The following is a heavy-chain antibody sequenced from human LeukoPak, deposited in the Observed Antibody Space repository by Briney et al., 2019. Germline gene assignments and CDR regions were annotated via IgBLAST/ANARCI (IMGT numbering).Heavy chain of an antibody. Sequence: SETLSLTCTVSGGSISSSSYYWGWIRQPPGKGLEWIGSIYYSGSTYYNPSLKSRVTISVDTSKHQFSLKLSSVTDADTAVYYCARMMVYGYYYYYYMDVWGKGTTVTVSS. CDR3: ARMMVYGYYYYYYMDV. CDR2: IYYSGST. CDR1: GGSISSSSYY. V-gene: IGHV4-39*07. D-gene: IGHD2-8*01. J-gene: IGHJ6*03.